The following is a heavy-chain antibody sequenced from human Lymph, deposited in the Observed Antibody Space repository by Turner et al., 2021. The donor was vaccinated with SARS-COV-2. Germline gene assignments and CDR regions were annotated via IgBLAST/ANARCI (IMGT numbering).Heavy chain of an antibody. CDR3: ARALAAAGTDGVDV. D-gene: IGHD6-13*01. CDR1: GFTFSSYG. CDR2: IWYDGSNK. V-gene: IGHV3-33*01. Sequence: QVQLVESGGGVVQPGMSLRLSCAASGFTFSSYGMHWVRQAPGKGLEWVAVIWYDGSNKFYADSVKGRFTISRDNSKNTLYLQMNSRRAEDTAVYYCARALAAAGTDGVDVWGQGTTVTVSS. J-gene: IGHJ6*02.